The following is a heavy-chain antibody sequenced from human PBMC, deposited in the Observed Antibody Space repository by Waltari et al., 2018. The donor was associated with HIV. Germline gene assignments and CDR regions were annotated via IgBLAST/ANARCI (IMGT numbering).Heavy chain of an antibody. J-gene: IGHJ4*02. CDR3: AAGTGRSDFDY. CDR2: IKGKTDAGTR. V-gene: IGHV3-15*01. D-gene: IGHD7-27*01. Sequence: EVRLVESGGGLVGPGGSLRLSCAALGFTFADAWMNWVRQAPGKGLEWVARIKGKTDAGTRDFAAPVKGRFSISRNYLKNTVDLQMNNLKTEDTALYYCAAGTGRSDFDYWGQGTLVTVSS. CDR1: GFTFADAW.